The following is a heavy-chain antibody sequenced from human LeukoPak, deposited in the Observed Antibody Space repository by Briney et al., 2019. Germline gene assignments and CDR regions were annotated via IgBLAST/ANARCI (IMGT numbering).Heavy chain of an antibody. CDR1: GGSISGGAYY. CDR2: IYHSGST. J-gene: IGHJ4*02. D-gene: IGHD4-17*01. CDR3: ARQFDYGDYPAFDY. Sequence: MTSETLSLTCTVSGGSISGGAYYWSWVRQHPGKGLEWIGNIYHSGSTYHNPSPKSRVSISIDTSKNQFSLKVNSVTAADTAVYYCARQFDYGDYPAFDYWGQGTLVTVSS. V-gene: IGHV4-31*03.